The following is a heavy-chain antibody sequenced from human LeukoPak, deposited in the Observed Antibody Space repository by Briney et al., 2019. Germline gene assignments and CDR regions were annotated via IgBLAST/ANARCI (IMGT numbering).Heavy chain of an antibody. CDR1: GFIFSSYG. D-gene: IGHD3-9*01. Sequence: GGSLRLSCAASGFIFSSYGMHWVRQAPGKGLVWVSRINSDGSSTSYADSVKGRFTISRDNAKNTLYLQMNSLRAEDTAVYYCARSDILTGHLGPYYYYYYMDVWGKGTTVTISS. V-gene: IGHV3-74*01. J-gene: IGHJ6*03. CDR3: ARSDILTGHLGPYYYYYYMDV. CDR2: INSDGSST.